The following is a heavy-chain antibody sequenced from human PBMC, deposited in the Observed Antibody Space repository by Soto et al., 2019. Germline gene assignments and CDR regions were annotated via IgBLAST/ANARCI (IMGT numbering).Heavy chain of an antibody. V-gene: IGHV3-64*02. Sequence: GGSLRLSCAASGFTFSSYAMHWVRQAPGKGLEYVSAISSNGGSTYYADSVKGRFTISRDNSKNTLYLQMGSLRAEDMAVYYCARGYYDSSGYLYFDYWGQGTLVTVSS. CDR2: ISSNGGST. J-gene: IGHJ4*02. D-gene: IGHD3-22*01. CDR1: GFTFSSYA. CDR3: ARGYYDSSGYLYFDY.